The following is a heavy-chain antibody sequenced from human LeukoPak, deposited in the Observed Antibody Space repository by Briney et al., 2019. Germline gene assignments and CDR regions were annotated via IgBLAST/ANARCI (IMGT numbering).Heavy chain of an antibody. CDR3: AREGYSSSPYYYYYMDV. CDR1: GGSISSGSYY. D-gene: IGHD6-13*01. Sequence: SETLSLTCAVSGGSISSGSYYWSWIRQPAGKGLEWIGRIYTSGSTNYNHSLKSRVTISVDTSKNQFSLKLSSVTAADTAVYYCAREGYSSSPYYYYYMDVWGKGTTVTISS. J-gene: IGHJ6*03. CDR2: IYTSGST. V-gene: IGHV4-61*02.